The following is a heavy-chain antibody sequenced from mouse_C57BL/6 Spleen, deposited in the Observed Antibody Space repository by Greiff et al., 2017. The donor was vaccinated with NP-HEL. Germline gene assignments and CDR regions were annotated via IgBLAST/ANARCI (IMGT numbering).Heavy chain of an antibody. CDR3: AREEYPYAMDY. CDR2: IYPGDGDT. J-gene: IGHJ4*01. V-gene: IGHV1-82*01. CDR1: GYAFSSSW. D-gene: IGHD5-2*01. Sequence: QVQLQQSGPELVKPGASVKISCKASGYAFSSSWMTWVKQRPGKGLEWIGRIYPGDGDTNYNGKFKGKATLTADKSSSTAYMQLSSLTSEDSAVYFCAREEYPYAMDYWGQGTSVTVSS.